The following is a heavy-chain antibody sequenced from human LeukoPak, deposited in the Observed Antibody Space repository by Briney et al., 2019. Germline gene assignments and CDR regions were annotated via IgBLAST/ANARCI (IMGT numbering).Heavy chain of an antibody. Sequence: GASVKVPCKASGGTFSSYAISWVRQAPGQGLEWMGGIIPIFGTANYAQEFQGRVTITADESTSTAYMELSSLRSEDTAVYYCARASTLGFSGYDTLDYWGQGTLVTVSS. CDR2: IIPIFGTA. CDR3: ARASTLGFSGYDTLDY. J-gene: IGHJ4*02. D-gene: IGHD3-3*01. V-gene: IGHV1-69*13. CDR1: GGTFSSYA.